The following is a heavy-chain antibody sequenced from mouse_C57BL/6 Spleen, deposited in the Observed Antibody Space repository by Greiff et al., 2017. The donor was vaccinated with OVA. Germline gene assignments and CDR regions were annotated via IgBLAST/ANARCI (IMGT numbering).Heavy chain of an antibody. CDR2: IGPANGNT. J-gene: IGHJ1*03. CDR1: GFNIKNTY. V-gene: IGHV14-3*01. D-gene: IGHD1-1*01. Sequence: VQLQQSVAELVRPGASVKLSCTASGFNIKNTYMPWVQQRPEQGLEWIGRIGPANGNTKDAQKFQGKATITADTSSNTAYLQLSSLTSEYTAIYYCAPITTVVARYFDGWGTGTTVTVSS. CDR3: APITTVVARYFDG.